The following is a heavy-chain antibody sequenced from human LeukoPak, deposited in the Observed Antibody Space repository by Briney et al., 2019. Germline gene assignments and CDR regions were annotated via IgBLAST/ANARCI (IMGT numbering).Heavy chain of an antibody. CDR1: GFSFSSHW. J-gene: IGHJ4*02. Sequence: AGGSLRLSCAASGFSFSSHWMSWVRQAPGKGLEWVSYISNSGTTIYYADSVKGRFTISRDNAENSLYLQMNSLRVEDTAVYYCANTEYQRLGTDYWGQGTLVTVSS. CDR2: ISNSGTTI. V-gene: IGHV3-48*04. CDR3: ANTEYQRLGTDY. D-gene: IGHD2-2*01.